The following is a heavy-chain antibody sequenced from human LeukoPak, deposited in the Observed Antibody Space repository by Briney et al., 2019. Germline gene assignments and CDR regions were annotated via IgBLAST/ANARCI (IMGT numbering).Heavy chain of an antibody. V-gene: IGHV4-34*01. CDR1: GGSFSGYY. D-gene: IGHD2-15*01. CDR2: INHSGST. J-gene: IGHJ4*02. Sequence: SETLSLTCAVYGGSFSGYYWSWIRQPPGKGLEWIGEINHSGSTNYNPSLKSRVTISVDTSKNQFSLKLSSVTAADTAVYYCARRRRRHGYCSGGSCYVGFDYWGQGTLVTASS. CDR3: ARRRRRHGYCSGGSCYVGFDY.